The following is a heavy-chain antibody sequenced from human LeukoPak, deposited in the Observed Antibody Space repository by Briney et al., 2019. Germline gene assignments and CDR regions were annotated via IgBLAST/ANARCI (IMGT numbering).Heavy chain of an antibody. CDR2: ISGSGIST. J-gene: IGHJ4*02. D-gene: IGHD3-9*01. V-gene: IGHV3-23*01. CDR1: GFTFSSYA. CDR3: AKGDNDILTGYYNSFDY. Sequence: PGGSLRLSCAASGFTFSSYAMSWVRQAPGKGLEWVSAISGSGISTYYSDSVRGRFTISRDNSKNTLYLQMNSLRAGDTAVYYCAKGDNDILTGYYNSFDYWGQGTLVTVSS.